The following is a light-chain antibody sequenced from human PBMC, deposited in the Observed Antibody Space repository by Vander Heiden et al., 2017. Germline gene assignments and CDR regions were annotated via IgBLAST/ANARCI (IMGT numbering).Light chain of an antibody. Sequence: EIVMTQSPATLSVSPGEGPTLSCRASQSVSSNLDWYQQKPGQFPRLLIYGASTRATGIPVRFSGSGSGTEFTLTINSLQSEDFAVYYCLQDNHWPLTFGGGTKVEIK. CDR3: LQDNHWPLT. CDR1: QSVSSN. J-gene: IGKJ4*01. V-gene: IGKV3-15*01. CDR2: GAS.